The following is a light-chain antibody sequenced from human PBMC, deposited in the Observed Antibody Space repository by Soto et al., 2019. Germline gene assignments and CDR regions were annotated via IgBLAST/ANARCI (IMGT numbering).Light chain of an antibody. CDR2: RNN. CDR3: ATWDDSMSGYI. J-gene: IGLJ1*01. Sequence: QSVLTHPPSASWTPGHRVTISFSGSTSNIRSNYVYWYQQLPGTAPKLIIYRNNKRPSGVPDRFSGAKSGTSASLAISGLRTEDEADYSCATWDDSMSGYIFATGTKVTAL. CDR1: TSNIRSNY. V-gene: IGLV1-47*01.